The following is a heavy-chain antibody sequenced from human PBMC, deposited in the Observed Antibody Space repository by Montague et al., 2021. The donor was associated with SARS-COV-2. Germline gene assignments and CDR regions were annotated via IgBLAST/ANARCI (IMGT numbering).Heavy chain of an antibody. V-gene: IGHV4-59*01. CDR2: IYYSGST. J-gene: IGHJ4*02. CDR3: AREISGPDYFDY. Sequence: SETLSLTCTVSGGSISSNYWNWIRQPPGRGLEWIGYIYYSGSTNYNPSLESRVTISADTSKNHFSLKLRSVTAADTAVYYCAREISGPDYFDYWGQGTLVTAPS. D-gene: IGHD3-10*01. CDR1: GGSISSNY.